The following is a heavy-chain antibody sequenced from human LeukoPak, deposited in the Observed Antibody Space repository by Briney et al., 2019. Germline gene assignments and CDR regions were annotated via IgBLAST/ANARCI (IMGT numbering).Heavy chain of an antibody. J-gene: IGHJ5*02. CDR2: IYYSGST. CDR3: VRDRVRGTITYAGFDP. V-gene: IGHV4-31*03. CDR1: GGSITSGCYY. D-gene: IGHD3-10*01. Sequence: SETLSLTCTVSGGSITSGCYYWIWIRQRPGKGLEGIGYIYYSGSTYYNPSLKSRVTISIDTSKNQVPLKLSSVTAADTAVYYCVRDRVRGTITYAGFDPWGQGTLVTVSS.